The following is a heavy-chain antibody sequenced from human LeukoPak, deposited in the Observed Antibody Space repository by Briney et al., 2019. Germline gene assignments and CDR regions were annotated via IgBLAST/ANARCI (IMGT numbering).Heavy chain of an antibody. CDR3: ARDCYPSYGMDV. CDR1: GYTFTDYY. V-gene: IGHV1-46*01. D-gene: IGHD2-15*01. CDR2: INPSGGGT. Sequence: ASVKVSCKASGYTFTDYYIHWVRQAPGQGLEWMGIINPSGGGTSYAQKFQGRVTMTRDTSTSTVYMELSSLRSEDTAVYYCARDCYPSYGMDVWGQGTTVTVSS. J-gene: IGHJ6*02.